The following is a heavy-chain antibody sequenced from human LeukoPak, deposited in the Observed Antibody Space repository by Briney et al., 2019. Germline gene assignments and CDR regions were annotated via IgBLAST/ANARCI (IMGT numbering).Heavy chain of an antibody. D-gene: IGHD3-3*01. CDR2: INHSGST. J-gene: IGHJ4*02. V-gene: IGHV4-39*07. CDR1: GGSISSGDYY. CDR3: ARRITIFGVVIISYFDY. Sequence: PSETLSLTCTVSGGSISSGDYYWSWIRQPPGKGLEWIGEINHSGSTNYNPSLKSRVTISVDTSKNQFSLKLSSVTAADTAVYYCARRITIFGVVIISYFDYWGQGTLVTVSS.